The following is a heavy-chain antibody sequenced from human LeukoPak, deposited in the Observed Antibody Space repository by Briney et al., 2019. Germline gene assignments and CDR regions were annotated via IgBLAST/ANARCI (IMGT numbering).Heavy chain of an antibody. CDR2: IASDGSHT. D-gene: IGHD3-10*01. Sequence: GGSLRLFCAASGFTFSTYFMHWDRQAPGKGLEWVAVIASDGSHTFYAESVKGRFTISRDNSKNTLYLQMNSLRAEDTAVYFCARERQDTIVHSGAFDIWGQGTMVTVSS. J-gene: IGHJ3*02. CDR1: GFTFSTYF. CDR3: ARERQDTIVHSGAFDI. V-gene: IGHV3-30-3*01.